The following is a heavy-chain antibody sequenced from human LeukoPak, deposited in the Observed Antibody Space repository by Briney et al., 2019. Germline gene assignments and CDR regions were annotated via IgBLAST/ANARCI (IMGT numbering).Heavy chain of an antibody. CDR1: GFTFSDYD. J-gene: IGHJ4*02. V-gene: IGHV3-21*01. Sequence: GGSLRLSCSASGFTFSDYDMNWVRQAPGKGLEWVSSISGLSSYTYYGESVKGRFSISRDNAKNSLYLQMNSLGAEDTATYYCGRAFPPLRTSSAGDLWGQGILITVSS. D-gene: IGHD3-16*01. CDR2: ISGLSSYT. CDR3: GRAFPPLRTSSAGDL.